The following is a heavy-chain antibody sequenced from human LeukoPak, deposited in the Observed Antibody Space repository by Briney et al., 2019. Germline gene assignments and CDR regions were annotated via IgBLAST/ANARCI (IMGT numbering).Heavy chain of an antibody. Sequence: GGSLRLSCEVSGFTFISYAMTWVRQAPGKGLEWVSGINGRGDGTYYADSVKGRFTVSRDNSKNTVYLQIDSLRAEDTAVYYCAKDRPNGLDYWGQGTLVTVSS. V-gene: IGHV3-23*01. CDR3: AKDRPNGLDY. CDR2: INGRGDGT. CDR1: GFTFISYA. J-gene: IGHJ4*02.